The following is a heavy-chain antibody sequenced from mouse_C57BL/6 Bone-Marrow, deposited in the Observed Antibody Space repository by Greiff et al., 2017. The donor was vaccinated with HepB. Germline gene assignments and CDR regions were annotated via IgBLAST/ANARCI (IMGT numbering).Heavy chain of an antibody. J-gene: IGHJ3*01. D-gene: IGHD1-1*01. Sequence: QVQLQQSGAELVRPGTSVKMSCKASGYTFTNYWIGWAKQRPGHGLEWIGDIYPGGGYTNYNEKFKGKATLTADKSSSTAYMQFSSLTSEDYAIYYCARTGYYGSSFAYWGQGTLVTVSA. CDR2: IYPGGGYT. V-gene: IGHV1-63*01. CDR1: GYTFTNYW. CDR3: ARTGYYGSSFAY.